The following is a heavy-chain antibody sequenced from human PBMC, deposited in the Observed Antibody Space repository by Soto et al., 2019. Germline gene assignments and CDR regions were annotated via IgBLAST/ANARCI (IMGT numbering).Heavy chain of an antibody. D-gene: IGHD3-22*01. CDR1: GYTFTSYY. CDR3: ARGLIYDSSGHYFGC. J-gene: IGHJ4*02. Sequence: QVQLVQSGAEVKKPGASVKVSCKASGYTFTSYYMHWVRQAPGQGLEWMGIINPSGGSTRYAQKFQGRVTXTXXXSXXTVYMELSSLRAEDTAVYYCARGLIYDSSGHYFGCWGQGTLVTVSS. V-gene: IGHV1-46*01. CDR2: INPSGGST.